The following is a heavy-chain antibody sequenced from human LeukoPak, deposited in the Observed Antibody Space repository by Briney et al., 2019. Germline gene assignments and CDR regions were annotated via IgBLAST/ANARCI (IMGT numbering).Heavy chain of an antibody. CDR1: GFTFSNYA. Sequence: GGSLRLSCAAPGFTFSNYAMSWVRQAPGKGLEWVSTFSDSGFNTYHADSVKGRFTISRVSSKNTLYLQMNSLRAEDTAIYYCAKAFRSGSSMYFFDYWGQGTLVTVSS. CDR2: FSDSGFNT. CDR3: AKAFRSGSSMYFFDY. J-gene: IGHJ4*02. D-gene: IGHD6-19*01. V-gene: IGHV3-23*01.